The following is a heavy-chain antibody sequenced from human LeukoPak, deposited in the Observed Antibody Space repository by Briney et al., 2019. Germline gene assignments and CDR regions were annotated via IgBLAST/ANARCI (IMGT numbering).Heavy chain of an antibody. Sequence: GGSLRLSCVASGFTFSNYAMSWVRQAPGKGLEWVSDISGSGDSAYYADSVKGRVTISRDNSKNTVYLQVNSLRAEDTAVYYCAKEGGWYGRYYFDYWGQGTLVTVSS. D-gene: IGHD6-19*01. J-gene: IGHJ4*02. CDR1: GFTFSNYA. CDR2: ISGSGDSA. CDR3: AKEGGWYGRYYFDY. V-gene: IGHV3-23*01.